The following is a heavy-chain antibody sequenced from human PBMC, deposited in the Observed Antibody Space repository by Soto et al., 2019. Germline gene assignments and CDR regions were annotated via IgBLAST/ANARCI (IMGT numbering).Heavy chain of an antibody. D-gene: IGHD1-26*01. CDR1: GSSITGGYY. Sequence: PSETLSLPSPVSGSSITGGYYWGWVRQTPGKGLECIGRIYHSGSTYYNPSLKSRVTISVDTSKNQFSLKLSSVTAADTAVYYCARDSSPSGSYSWFDPWGQGTLVTVSS. CDR3: ARDSSPSGSYSWFDP. J-gene: IGHJ5*02. CDR2: IYHSGST. V-gene: IGHV4-38-2*02.